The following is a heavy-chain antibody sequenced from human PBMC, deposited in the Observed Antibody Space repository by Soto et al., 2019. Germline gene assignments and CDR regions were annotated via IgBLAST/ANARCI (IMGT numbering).Heavy chain of an antibody. Sequence: QVQLVQSGAEVKTPGSSVKVSCKASGGTFNSFSIDWVRQAPGQGLEWMGGIIPMSGRPNYAQRFQGRVTFHADKSTNSVYMELNRLTHEDTAVYYCTRRGRQSANWFDPWGQGTLVTVSS. CDR3: TRRGRQSANWFDP. CDR2: IIPMSGRP. J-gene: IGHJ5*02. V-gene: IGHV1-69*06. CDR1: GGTFNSFS.